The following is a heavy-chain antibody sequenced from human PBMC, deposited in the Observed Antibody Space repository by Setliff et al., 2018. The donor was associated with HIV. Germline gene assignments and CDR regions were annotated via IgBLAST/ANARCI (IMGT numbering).Heavy chain of an antibody. CDR3: ARVSRSGWFFDW. Sequence: ASVKVSCKASGYTFTGYFIHWVRQAPGQGLEWMGWISSYNGYTKYAQKVQDRVTMTKDTSTSTAYMELRSLRSDDTAVYYCARVSRSGWFFDWWGQGSLVTVSS. D-gene: IGHD6-19*01. CDR1: GYTFTGYF. CDR2: ISSYNGYT. V-gene: IGHV1-18*04. J-gene: IGHJ4*02.